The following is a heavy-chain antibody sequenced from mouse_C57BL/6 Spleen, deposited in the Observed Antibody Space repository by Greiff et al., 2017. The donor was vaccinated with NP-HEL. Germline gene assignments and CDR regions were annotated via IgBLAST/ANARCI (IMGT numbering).Heavy chain of an antibody. V-gene: IGHV5-6*01. D-gene: IGHD3-1*01. CDR1: GFTFSSYG. J-gene: IGHJ4*01. CDR3: ARASGNYAMDY. CDR2: ISSGGSYT. Sequence: DVHLVESGGDLVKPGGSLKLSCAASGFTFSSYGMSWVRQTPDKRLEWVATISSGGSYTYYPDSVKGRFTISRDNAKNTLYLQMSSLKSEDTAMYYCARASGNYAMDYWVQGTSVTVSS.